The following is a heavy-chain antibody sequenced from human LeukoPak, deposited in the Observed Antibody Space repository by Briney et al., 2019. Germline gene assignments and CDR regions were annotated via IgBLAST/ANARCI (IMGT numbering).Heavy chain of an antibody. CDR2: IYYSGST. V-gene: IGHV4-59*01. D-gene: IGHD4-11*01. CDR3: ARERLQDGLIDY. J-gene: IGHJ4*02. CDR1: GGSISSYY. Sequence: SETLSLTCTVSGGSISSYYWSWIRQPPGKGLEWIGYIYYSGSTNYNSSLKSRVTISVDTSKNQFSLRLSSVTAADTAVYYCARERLQDGLIDYWGQGTLVTVSS.